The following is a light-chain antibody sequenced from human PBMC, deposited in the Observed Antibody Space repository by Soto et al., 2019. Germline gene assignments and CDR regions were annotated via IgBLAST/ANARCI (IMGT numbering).Light chain of an antibody. V-gene: IGLV2-14*01. CDR2: DVS. J-gene: IGLJ1*01. Sequence: QSALTQPASVSGSPGQSITISCTGTSSDVGGYNYVSWYQQHPGKAPKLMIYDVSYRPSGVSDRFSGSKSSNTASLTISGLQSEDEADYYCDSYTSGSSYVFGTGTKLTVL. CDR1: SSDVGGYNY. CDR3: DSYTSGSSYV.